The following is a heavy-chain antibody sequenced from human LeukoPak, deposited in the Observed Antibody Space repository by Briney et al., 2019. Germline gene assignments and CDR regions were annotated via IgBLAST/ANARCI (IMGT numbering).Heavy chain of an antibody. CDR1: GYTFTSYY. CDR3: ARDIVGATILDY. CDR2: IIPILGIA. J-gene: IGHJ4*02. D-gene: IGHD1-26*01. Sequence: SVKVSCKASGYTFTSYYMHWVRQAPGQGLEWMGRIIPILGIANYAQKFQGRVTITADKSTSTAYMELSSLRSEDTAVYYCARDIVGATILDYWGQGTLVTVSS. V-gene: IGHV1-69*04.